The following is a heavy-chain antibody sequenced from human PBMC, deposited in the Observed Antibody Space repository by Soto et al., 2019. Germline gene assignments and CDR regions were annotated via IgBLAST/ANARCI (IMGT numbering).Heavy chain of an antibody. D-gene: IGHD3-22*01. Sequence: SVKVSCKASGGTFSSYAISWVRQAPGQGLEWMGGIIPIFGTANYAQKFQGRVTITADESTSTAYMELSSLRSEDTAVYYCARASRYYDSSGYYSHDAFDIWGQGTMVTVSS. CDR1: GGTFSSYA. J-gene: IGHJ3*02. CDR2: IIPIFGTA. CDR3: ARASRYYDSSGYYSHDAFDI. V-gene: IGHV1-69*13.